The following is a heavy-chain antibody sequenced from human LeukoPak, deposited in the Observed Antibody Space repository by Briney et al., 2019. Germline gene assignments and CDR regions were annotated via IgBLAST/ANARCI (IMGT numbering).Heavy chain of an antibody. Sequence: ASVKVSCKASGYTFTSYGISWVRQAPGQGLEWMGWIGAYNGNTNYAQKLQGRVTMTTDTSTSTAYMELRSLRSDDTAVYYCAKFHPNTAMVKIVNYYYGMDVWGQGTTVTVSS. J-gene: IGHJ6*02. D-gene: IGHD5-18*01. CDR1: GYTFTSYG. CDR2: IGAYNGNT. CDR3: AKFHPNTAMVKIVNYYYGMDV. V-gene: IGHV1-18*01.